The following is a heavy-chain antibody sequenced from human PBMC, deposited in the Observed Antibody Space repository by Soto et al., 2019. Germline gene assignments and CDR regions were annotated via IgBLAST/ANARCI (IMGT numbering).Heavy chain of an antibody. J-gene: IGHJ4*02. CDR2: IGKSGYPI. Sequence: PGGSLRLSCAASGFIFSDYEMNWVRQAPGKGLEWVSFIGKSGYPIYYTDSVKGRFTMSRDNAKYSLTLQMNSLRAEDTAVYYCARNLPAGNTMQFDTWGQGALVTVSS. CDR1: GFIFSDYE. V-gene: IGHV3-48*03. CDR3: ARNLPAGNTMQFDT. D-gene: IGHD6-13*01.